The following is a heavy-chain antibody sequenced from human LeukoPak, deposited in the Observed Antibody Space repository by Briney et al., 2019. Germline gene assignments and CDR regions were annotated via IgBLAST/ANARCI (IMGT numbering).Heavy chain of an antibody. Sequence: GGSLRLSCTASGFTFGDCVMSWVRQAPGKGLEWVGFIRSKAYGGTTEYAASVKGRFTISRDDSKSIAYLQMNSLKTEDTAVYYCTRVSGWYGGYFDYWGQGTLVTVSS. CDR1: GFTFGDCV. D-gene: IGHD6-19*01. CDR2: IRSKAYGGTT. V-gene: IGHV3-49*04. CDR3: TRVSGWYGGYFDY. J-gene: IGHJ4*02.